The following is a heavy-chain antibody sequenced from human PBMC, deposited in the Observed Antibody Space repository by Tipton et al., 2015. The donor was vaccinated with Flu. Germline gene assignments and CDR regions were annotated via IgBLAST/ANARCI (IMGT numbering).Heavy chain of an antibody. V-gene: IGHV4-61*02. Sequence: LRLSCDVAGASVSTGAYFWTWIRQPAGRGLEWIGRIYTTGSTDYNPSLKSRVTIFLDTSSNHFSLKLTSVTSADTAVYYCARVKGRWFGSHMGPNWFDPWGKGTLVTVSS. CDR1: GASVSTGAYF. J-gene: IGHJ5*02. CDR2: IYTTGST. CDR3: ARVKGRWFGSHMGPNWFDP. D-gene: IGHD3-10*01.